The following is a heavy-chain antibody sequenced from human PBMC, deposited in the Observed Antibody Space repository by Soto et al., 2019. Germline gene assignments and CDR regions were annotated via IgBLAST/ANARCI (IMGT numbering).Heavy chain of an antibody. CDR1: GFTFSSYW. CDR3: VRTSLVVAAATREDY. D-gene: IGHD2-15*01. V-gene: IGHV3-74*01. CDR2: INSDGSST. Sequence: EVQLVESGGGLVQPGESLRLSCAASGFTFSSYWMHWVRQAPGKGLVWVSRINSDGSSTSYAGSVKGRFTISRDNAKNTLYPQMNSLIAEDTAVYYCVRTSLVVAAATREDYWGQGTLVTVSS. J-gene: IGHJ4*02.